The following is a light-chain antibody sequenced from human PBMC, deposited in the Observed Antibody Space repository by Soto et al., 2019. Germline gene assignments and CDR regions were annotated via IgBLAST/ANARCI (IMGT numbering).Light chain of an antibody. CDR3: SSYTITSTYV. J-gene: IGLJ1*01. CDR1: SSDVGGYNY. CDR2: EVS. V-gene: IGLV2-14*01. Sequence: QSVLTQPASVSGSPGQSITISCTGTSSDVGGYNYVSWYQQHPGKAPKLMISEVSDRPSGVSNRFSGSKSGNPASLTISGLQAEDEADYYCSSYTITSTYVFGTGTKVTDL.